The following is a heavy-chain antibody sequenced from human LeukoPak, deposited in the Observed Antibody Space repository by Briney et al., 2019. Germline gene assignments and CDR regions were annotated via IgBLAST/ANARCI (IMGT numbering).Heavy chain of an antibody. J-gene: IGHJ4*02. Sequence: PGGSLRLSCAASGFTFSTYWMHWVRQAPGKGLEWVGRIRGKTDGGTTDYAAPVKGRFTISRDDSKNTLYLQMNSLRTEDTAVYYCTTEMDTAIYYWGQGTLVTVSS. CDR3: TTEMDTAIYY. D-gene: IGHD5-18*01. CDR2: IRGKTDGGTT. V-gene: IGHV3-15*07. CDR1: GFTFSTYW.